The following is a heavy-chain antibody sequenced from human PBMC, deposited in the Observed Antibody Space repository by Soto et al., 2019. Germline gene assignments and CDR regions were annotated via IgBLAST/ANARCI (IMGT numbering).Heavy chain of an antibody. CDR3: AASQQFDY. Sequence: QVQLVQSGVEVKKPGASVKVSCKASGYTFTSYGINWVRQAPGQGLEWMGWINTYDGNTNHAQKFQGRVTMTTDTSTSTAYMELRSLSSDDTAVYYCAASQQFDYWGQGTLVTVSS. V-gene: IGHV1-18*01. CDR1: GYTFTSYG. D-gene: IGHD6-13*01. J-gene: IGHJ4*02. CDR2: INTYDGNT.